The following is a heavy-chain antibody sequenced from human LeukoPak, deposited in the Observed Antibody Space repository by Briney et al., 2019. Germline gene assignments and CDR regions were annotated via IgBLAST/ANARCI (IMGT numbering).Heavy chain of an antibody. D-gene: IGHD6-19*01. CDR3: ARQRAVAGTEDY. CDR1: GGSISSSNYY. CDR2: ISNRGST. Sequence: SETLSLTCTVSGGSISSSNYYWGWIRQPPGKGLEWLGTISNRGSTYYNPSLKSRVTISVDTSKNQLSLKLSSVTAADTAIFYCARQRAVAGTEDYWGQGTLVTVSS. J-gene: IGHJ4*02. V-gene: IGHV4-39*01.